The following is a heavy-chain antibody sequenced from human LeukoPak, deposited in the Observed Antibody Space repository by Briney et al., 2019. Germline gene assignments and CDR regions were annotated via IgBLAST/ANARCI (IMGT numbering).Heavy chain of an antibody. CDR1: GFTFDDYA. V-gene: IGHV3-9*01. Sequence: PGRSLRLSCAASGFTFDDYAMHWVRQAPGKGLEWVSGISWNSGSIGYADSVKGRFTISRDNAKNSLYLQMNSLRAEDTAVYYCASISSWYSELVDYWGQGTLVTVSS. CDR3: ASISSWYSELVDY. J-gene: IGHJ4*02. D-gene: IGHD6-13*01. CDR2: ISWNSGSI.